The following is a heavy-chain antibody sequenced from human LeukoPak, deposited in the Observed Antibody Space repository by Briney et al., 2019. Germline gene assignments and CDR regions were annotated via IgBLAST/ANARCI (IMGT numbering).Heavy chain of an antibody. CDR1: GVSFSNYY. Sequence: SETLSLTCAVYGVSFSNYYLSWVRQPPGKGLEWLAEINDSGRATYNPSLMSRATLSVDTSNNHFSLKLTSVTATATAGFYVARRWKYGRNYYIDVWGKGATVSVSS. V-gene: IGHV4-34*01. D-gene: IGHD1-7*01. CDR3: ARRWKYGRNYYIDV. CDR2: INDSGRA. J-gene: IGHJ6*03.